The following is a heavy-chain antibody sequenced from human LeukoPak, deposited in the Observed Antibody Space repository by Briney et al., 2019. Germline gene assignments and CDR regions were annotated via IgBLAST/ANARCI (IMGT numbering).Heavy chain of an antibody. CDR2: INPNSGGT. CDR3: ARAAEARSGVDY. CDR1: GYTFTGYY. J-gene: IGHJ4*02. D-gene: IGHD6-19*01. Sequence: ASVEVSCKASGYTFTGYYMHWARQAPGQGLEWMGWINPNSGGTNYAQKFQGRVTMTRDTSISTAYMDLSSLTSDDTAVYYCARAAEARSGVDYWGQGTLVTVSS. V-gene: IGHV1-2*02.